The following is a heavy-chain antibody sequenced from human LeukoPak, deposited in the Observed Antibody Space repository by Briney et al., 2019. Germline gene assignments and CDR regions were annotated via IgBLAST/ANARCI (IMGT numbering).Heavy chain of an antibody. V-gene: IGHV3-53*01. J-gene: IGHJ3*02. CDR3: ARDYGSGNYPDAFDI. D-gene: IGHD1-26*01. CDR1: GFTVSSNY. CDR2: IYSGGST. Sequence: GGSLRLSCAASGFTVSSNYMSWVRQAPGKGLEWVSVIYSGGSTYYADSVKGRFTISRDNAKKSLYLQVNSLRVEDTAVYYCARDYGSGNYPDAFDIWGQGTMVTVSS.